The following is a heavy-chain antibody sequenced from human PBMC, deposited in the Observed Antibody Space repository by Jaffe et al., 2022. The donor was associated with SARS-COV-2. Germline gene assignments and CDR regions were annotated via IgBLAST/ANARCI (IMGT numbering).Heavy chain of an antibody. J-gene: IGHJ6*02. CDR2: IWYDGSNK. V-gene: IGHV3-33*01. CDR3: ARDQDLGSSGDSVLYYYYYGMDV. Sequence: QVQLVESGGGVVQPGRSLRLSCAASGFTFSSYGMHWVRQAPGKGLEWVAVIWYDGSNKYYADSVKGRFTISRDNSKNTLYLQMNSLRAEDTAVYYCARDQDLGSSGDSVLYYYYYGMDVWGQGTTVTVSS. CDR1: GFTFSSYG. D-gene: IGHD3-10*01.